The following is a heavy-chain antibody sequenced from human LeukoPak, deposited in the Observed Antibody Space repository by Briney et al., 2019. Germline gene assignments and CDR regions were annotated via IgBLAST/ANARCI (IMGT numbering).Heavy chain of an antibody. J-gene: IGHJ4*02. D-gene: IGHD4-23*01. V-gene: IGHV3-23*01. CDR1: GFTFSSYA. Sequence: GGSLRLSCAASGFTFSSYAMSWVRQAPGKGLECVSALSGNGNTIYYADSVKGRFTISRDNSKNTLSLQMNSLRAEDTAVYYCAKALYGGHDYWGQGTLVTVSS. CDR3: AKALYGGHDY. CDR2: LSGNGNTI.